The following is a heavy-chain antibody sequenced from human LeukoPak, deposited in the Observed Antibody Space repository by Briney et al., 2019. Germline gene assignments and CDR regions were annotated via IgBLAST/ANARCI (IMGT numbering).Heavy chain of an antibody. D-gene: IGHD3-3*01. V-gene: IGHV3-21*01. CDR2: ISSSSSYI. CDR3: ARDERYDFWSGYLYYFDY. J-gene: IGHJ4*02. CDR1: GFTFSSYT. Sequence: GGSLRLSCASSGFTFSSYTMIWVRQTPGKGLEWVSSISSSSSYIYYADSVKGRFTISRDNAKNSLYLQMNSLRAEDTAVYYCARDERYDFWSGYLYYFDYWGQGTLVTVSS.